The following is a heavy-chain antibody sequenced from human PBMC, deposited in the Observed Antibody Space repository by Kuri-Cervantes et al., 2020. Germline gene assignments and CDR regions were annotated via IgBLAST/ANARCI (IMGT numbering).Heavy chain of an antibody. Sequence: SETLSLTCTVSGGSISSYYWSWIRQPPGKGLEWIGEINHSGSTNYNPSLKSRVTISVDTSKNQFSLKLSSVTAADTAVYYCARGGYSSSRARWYFDLWGRGTLVTVSS. V-gene: IGHV4-34*01. CDR2: INHSGST. CDR3: ARGGYSSSRARWYFDL. CDR1: GGSISSYY. J-gene: IGHJ2*01. D-gene: IGHD6-13*01.